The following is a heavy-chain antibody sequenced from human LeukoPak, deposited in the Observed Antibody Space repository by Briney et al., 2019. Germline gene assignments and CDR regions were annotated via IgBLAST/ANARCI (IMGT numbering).Heavy chain of an antibody. D-gene: IGHD3-9*01. V-gene: IGHV4-59*01. CDR3: ARGLTRGYFDL. CDR1: GGSISGYY. Sequence: PSETLSLTCTVSGGSISGYYWSWIRQPPGKGLEWIGYIYYSGSTNYNPSLKSRVTISVDTSKNQFSLKLSSVTAADTAVYYCARGLTRGYFDLWGRGTLVTVSS. CDR2: IYYSGST. J-gene: IGHJ2*01.